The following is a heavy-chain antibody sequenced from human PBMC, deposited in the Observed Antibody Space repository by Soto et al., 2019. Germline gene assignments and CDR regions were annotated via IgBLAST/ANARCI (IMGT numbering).Heavy chain of an antibody. J-gene: IGHJ4*02. CDR1: GSTFSDYP. CDR3: ARDMRHDYASGRLDY. V-gene: IGHV3-30-3*01. CDR2: ISYDGNDE. D-gene: IGHD3-10*01. Sequence: PVGSLRLSCVASGSTFSDYPLHWVRRAPVKVLEWVAVISYDGNDESYSDSVKGRFTISRDDSKTTVYLQMNSLRADDMAVYHCARDMRHDYASGRLDYLGQGTLVTVS.